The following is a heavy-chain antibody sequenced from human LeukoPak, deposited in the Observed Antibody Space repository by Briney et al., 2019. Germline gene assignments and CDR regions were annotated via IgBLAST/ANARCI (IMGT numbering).Heavy chain of an antibody. D-gene: IGHD6-13*01. CDR1: GGTFSSYA. CDR3: ARVLQSSYSSSWYAPPRGGWFGP. J-gene: IGHJ5*02. V-gene: IGHV1-69*04. CDR2: IIPILGIA. Sequence: SVKVSCKASGGTFSSYAISWVRQAPGQGLEWMGRIIPILGIANYAQKFQGRVTITADKSTSTAYMELSSLRSEDTAVYYCARVLQSSYSSSWYAPPRGGWFGPWGQGTLVTVSS.